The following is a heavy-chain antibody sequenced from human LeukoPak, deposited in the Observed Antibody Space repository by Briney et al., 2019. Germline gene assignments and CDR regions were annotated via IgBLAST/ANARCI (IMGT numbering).Heavy chain of an antibody. V-gene: IGHV1-2*02. D-gene: IGHD6-19*01. Sequence: ASVKVSCKASGYTFTGYYMHWVRQAPGQGLEWMGWINPNSGGTNYAQKFQGRVTMTRDTSISTAYMELRRLRSDDTAVYYCARARIAVAGTPWFDPWGQGTLVTVSS. CDR3: ARARIAVAGTPWFDP. J-gene: IGHJ5*02. CDR2: INPNSGGT. CDR1: GYTFTGYY.